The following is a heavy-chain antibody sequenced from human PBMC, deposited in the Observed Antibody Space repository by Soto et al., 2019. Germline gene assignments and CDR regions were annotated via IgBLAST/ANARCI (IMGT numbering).Heavy chain of an antibody. CDR1: GFTFSSYG. V-gene: IGHV3-30*18. J-gene: IGHJ4*02. Sequence: GGSLRLSCAASGFTFSSYGMHWFRQAPGKGLEWVAVISYDGSNKYYADSVKGRFTISRDNSKNTLYLQMNSLRAEDTAVYYCAKPYYYDSSGYLFDYWGQGTLVTVSS. CDR3: AKPYYYDSSGYLFDY. CDR2: ISYDGSNK. D-gene: IGHD3-22*01.